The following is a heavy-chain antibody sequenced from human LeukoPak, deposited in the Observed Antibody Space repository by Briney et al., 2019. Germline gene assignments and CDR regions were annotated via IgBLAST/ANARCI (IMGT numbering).Heavy chain of an antibody. J-gene: IGHJ3*02. D-gene: IGHD1-26*01. CDR3: ARDRRRDRLHAFDI. CDR2: IDYSGST. V-gene: IGHV4-59*11. CDR1: GGTISRHY. Sequence: PSETLPLTCTVSGGTISRHYWSWIRQPPGKGLEWIAYIDYSGSTNYNPSLKSRLTISLDASNNQFSLKLSSVTAADTALYYCARDRRRDRLHAFDIWGQGTMVTVSS.